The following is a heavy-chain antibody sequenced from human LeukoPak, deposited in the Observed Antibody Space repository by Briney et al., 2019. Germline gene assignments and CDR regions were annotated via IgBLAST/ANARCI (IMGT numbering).Heavy chain of an antibody. CDR1: GFTFDDYG. D-gene: IGHD1-1*01. V-gene: IGHV3-20*04. J-gene: IGHJ4*02. CDR3: ARVKNWNLISGVDY. Sequence: GGSLRLSCAASGFTFDDYGMSWVRQAPGKGLEWVSGINWNGGSTGYADSVKGRFTISRDNAKNSLYLQMNSLRAEDTALYYCARVKNWNLISGVDYWGQGTLVTVSS. CDR2: INWNGGST.